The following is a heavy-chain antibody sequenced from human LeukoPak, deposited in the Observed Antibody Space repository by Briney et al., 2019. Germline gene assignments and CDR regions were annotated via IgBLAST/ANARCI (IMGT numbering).Heavy chain of an antibody. V-gene: IGHV4-4*07. D-gene: IGHD3-3*01. CDR1: GGSISSYY. CDR3: ARDQTIFGVVGWFDP. J-gene: IGHJ5*02. CDR2: IYTSGST. Sequence: SETLSLTCTVSGGSISSYYWSWIRQPAGKGLEWIGRIYTSGSTNYNPSLKSRVTMSVDTSKNQFSLKLSSVTAADTAVYYCARDQTIFGVVGWFDPWGQGTLVTVSS.